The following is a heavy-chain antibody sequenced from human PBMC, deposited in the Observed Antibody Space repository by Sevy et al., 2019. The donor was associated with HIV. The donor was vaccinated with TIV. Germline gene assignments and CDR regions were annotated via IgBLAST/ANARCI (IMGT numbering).Heavy chain of an antibody. CDR2: IRYDGSKK. D-gene: IGHD3-10*01. Sequence: GGSLRLSCAASGFTFSNYGMHWVRQAPGKGLEWVAFIRYDGSKKYYADSVKGRITISRDNSKNTLYVQMNSLRVEDTADYYCAKASLGSGNYGWFDPWGQGTLVTVSS. V-gene: IGHV3-30*02. CDR1: GFTFSNYG. CDR3: AKASLGSGNYGWFDP. J-gene: IGHJ5*02.